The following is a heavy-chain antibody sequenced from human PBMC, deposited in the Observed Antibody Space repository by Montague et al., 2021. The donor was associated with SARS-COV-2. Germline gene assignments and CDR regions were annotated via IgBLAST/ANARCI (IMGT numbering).Heavy chain of an antibody. CDR2: INHSGST. Sequence: SETLSLTCGAYGGSFGGYYWSWIRQPPGRGLQWIGGINHSGSTNYNPSLNSRGTISLDTSKNQFSLKLTSVSAADTAVYYCARGLGRPGTIFGVALYWGQGTLVTVSS. V-gene: IGHV4-34*01. CDR1: GGSFGGYY. J-gene: IGHJ4*02. CDR3: ARGLGRPGTIFGVALY. D-gene: IGHD3-3*01.